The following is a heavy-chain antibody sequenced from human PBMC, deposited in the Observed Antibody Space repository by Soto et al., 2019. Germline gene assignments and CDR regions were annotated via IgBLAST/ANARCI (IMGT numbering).Heavy chain of an antibody. Sequence: SGTLSLTCAVYGGSFSGYYWSWIRQPPGKGLEWIGEINHSGSTNYNPSLKSRVTISVDTSKNQFSLKLSSVTAADTAVYYCASSGEGSGWSEYYFDYWGQGTLVPVSS. CDR1: GGSFSGYY. CDR2: INHSGST. D-gene: IGHD6-19*01. V-gene: IGHV4-34*01. J-gene: IGHJ4*02. CDR3: ASSGEGSGWSEYYFDY.